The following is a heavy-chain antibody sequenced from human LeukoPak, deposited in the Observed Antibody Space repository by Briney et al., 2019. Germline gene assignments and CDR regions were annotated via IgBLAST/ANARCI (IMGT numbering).Heavy chain of an antibody. J-gene: IGHJ4*02. CDR1: GGSFSGYY. CDR2: INHSGST. CDR3: ARGASYYYGSGSYFVY. Sequence: SETLSLTCAVYGGSFSGYYWSWIRQPPGNGLEWIGEINHSGSTNYNPSLKSRVTISVDTSKNQFSLKLSSVTAADTAVYYCARGASYYYGSGSYFVYWGQGTLVTVSS. V-gene: IGHV4-34*01. D-gene: IGHD3-10*01.